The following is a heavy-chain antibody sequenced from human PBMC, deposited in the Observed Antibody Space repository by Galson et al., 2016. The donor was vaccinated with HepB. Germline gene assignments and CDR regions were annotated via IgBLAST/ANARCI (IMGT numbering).Heavy chain of an antibody. CDR1: GGSLGGYY. CDR3: GRISLRAGQDY. CDR2: INHSGNT. D-gene: IGHD2/OR15-2a*01. J-gene: IGHJ4*02. V-gene: IGHV4-34*01. Sequence: SETLSLTCAVYGGSLGGYYWSWIRQPPGKGLEWIGEINHSGNTNYNPSLKSRVTMTVDASKNQFSLTLRSATAADTALYFCGRISLRAGQDYWGQGTLVTV.